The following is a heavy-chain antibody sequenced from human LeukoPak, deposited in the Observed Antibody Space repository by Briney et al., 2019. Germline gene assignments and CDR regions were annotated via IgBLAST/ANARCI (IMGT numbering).Heavy chain of an antibody. D-gene: IGHD3-10*01. Sequence: MASETLSVTCTVCGGSISSYYRSWIRQPQGKGLEWIGYIDYSGYTNYNPSLKSRVTISVDTSKNQFSLKLTSVTAADTAVYFCARGGYYGSGNDFRFDPWGQGTLVTVSS. CDR2: IDYSGYT. J-gene: IGHJ5*02. CDR3: ARGGYYGSGNDFRFDP. CDR1: GGSISSYY. V-gene: IGHV4-59*13.